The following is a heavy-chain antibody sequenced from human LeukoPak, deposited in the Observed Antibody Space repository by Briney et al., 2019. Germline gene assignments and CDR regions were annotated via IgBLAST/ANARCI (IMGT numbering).Heavy chain of an antibody. J-gene: IGHJ1*01. D-gene: IGHD6-13*01. V-gene: IGHV3-30*18. CDR3: AKDDSSSWYWYFQH. Sequence: GRSLRLSCAASGFTFSSYGMHWVRQAPGKGLEWVAVISYDGSNKYYADSVKDRFTISRDNSKNTLYLQMNSLRAEDTAVYYCAKDDSSSWYWYFQHWGQGTLVTVSS. CDR1: GFTFSSYG. CDR2: ISYDGSNK.